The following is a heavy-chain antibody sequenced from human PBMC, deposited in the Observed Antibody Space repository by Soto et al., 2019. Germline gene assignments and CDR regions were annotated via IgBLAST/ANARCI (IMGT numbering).Heavy chain of an antibody. J-gene: IGHJ4*02. CDR2: INPNSGGT. V-gene: IGHV1-2*04. D-gene: IGHD3-10*01. CDR1: GYTFTGHY. CDR3: ARDLGGWFGELLGGFDY. Sequence: ASGKVSCKASGYTFTGHYMLWVRQAPGKGLEWMGWINPNSGGTNYAQKFQGWVTMTRDTSISTAYMELSRLRSDDTAVYYCARDLGGWFGELLGGFDYWGQGTLVTVSS.